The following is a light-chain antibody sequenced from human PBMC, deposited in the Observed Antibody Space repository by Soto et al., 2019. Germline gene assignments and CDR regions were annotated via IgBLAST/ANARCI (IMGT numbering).Light chain of an antibody. Sequence: QSALTQPPSASGTPGQRVTISCSGSSSNIGTNYVYWFQHLPGTAPKLLIYWNNRRPSGVPDRFSGSKSGTSASLAISGLRSEDEADYYCAAWDDSLGGLFGGGTKLTVL. CDR1: SSNIGTNY. J-gene: IGLJ3*02. CDR2: WNN. CDR3: AAWDDSLGGL. V-gene: IGLV1-47*01.